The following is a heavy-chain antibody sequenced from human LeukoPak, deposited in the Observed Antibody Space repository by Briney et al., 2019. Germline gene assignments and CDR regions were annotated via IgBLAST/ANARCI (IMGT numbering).Heavy chain of an antibody. J-gene: IGHJ4*02. CDR2: IYTTGKT. CDR1: SGSINSYY. D-gene: IGHD3-16*01. Sequence: SETLSLTCTVSSGSINSYYWGWVRQPAGRGLEWIGRIYTTGKTDYNPSLKSRLTMSVDTSKRQFSLNLTSVTAADTDIYFCASHGYTASHYFLDFWSQGTLVTVSS. CDR3: ASHGYTASHYFLDF. V-gene: IGHV4-4*07.